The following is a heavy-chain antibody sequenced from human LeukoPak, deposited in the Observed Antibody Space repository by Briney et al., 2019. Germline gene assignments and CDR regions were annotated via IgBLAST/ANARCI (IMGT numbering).Heavy chain of an antibody. V-gene: IGHV3-48*03. CDR3: ARDRGYAAAGTGYYAMDV. CDR1: AFIFSSFE. J-gene: IGHJ6*02. D-gene: IGHD6-13*01. CDR2: TTSSGNK. Sequence: PGGSLRLSCAASAFIFSSFEVNWVRQAPGKGLEWVSSTTSSGNKHYADAVKGRFTSSRDNAKNSAYLQMNSQRVEDTAVYYCARDRGYAAAGTGYYAMDVWCQGTTVTVSS.